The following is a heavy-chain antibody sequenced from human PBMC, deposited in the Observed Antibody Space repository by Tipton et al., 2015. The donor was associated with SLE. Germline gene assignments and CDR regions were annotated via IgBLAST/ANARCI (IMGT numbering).Heavy chain of an antibody. V-gene: IGHV4-34*01. CDR3: ARRESSSLGY. J-gene: IGHJ4*02. CDR2: IYHSGST. D-gene: IGHD6-13*01. Sequence: LRLSCAVYGGSFSGYYWSWIRQPPGKGLEWIGEIYHSGSTNYNPSLKSRVTISVDKSKNQFSLKLSSVTAADTAVYYCARRESSSLGYWGQGTLVTVSS. CDR1: GGSFSGYY.